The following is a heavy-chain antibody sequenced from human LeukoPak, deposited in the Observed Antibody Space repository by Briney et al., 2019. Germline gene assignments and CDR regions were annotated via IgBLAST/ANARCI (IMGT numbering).Heavy chain of an antibody. D-gene: IGHD2-15*01. V-gene: IGHV4-39*07. CDR2: IYYSGST. Sequence: TSETLSLTCTVSGGSISSSSYYWGWIRQPPGKGLEWIGSIYYSGSTYYNPSLKSRVTISVDTSKNQFSLKLSSVTAADTAVYYCARVRPRVAAIDYWGQGTLVTVSS. CDR1: GGSISSSSYY. J-gene: IGHJ4*02. CDR3: ARVRPRVAAIDY.